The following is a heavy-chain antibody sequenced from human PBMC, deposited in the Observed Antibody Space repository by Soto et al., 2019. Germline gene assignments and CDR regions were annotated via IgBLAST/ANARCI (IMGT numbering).Heavy chain of an antibody. V-gene: IGHV1-69*06. CDR1: GGTLSSFINYP. CDR3: ARRDTSGFLRYFDN. CDR2: IVPNVGTV. D-gene: IGHD3-3*01. Sequence: GASVKVSCKASGGTLSSFINYPINWVRRAPGQGLEWMGGIVPNVGTVNYAQKFQGRVTITADKSTGTAYMELSSLRSEDTALYYCARRDTSGFLRYFDNWGQGTLVTVSS. J-gene: IGHJ4*02.